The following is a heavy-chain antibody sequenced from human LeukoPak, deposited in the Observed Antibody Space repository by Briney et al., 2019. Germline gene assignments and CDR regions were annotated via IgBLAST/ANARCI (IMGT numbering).Heavy chain of an antibody. J-gene: IGHJ4*02. CDR2: ISSSSSTI. V-gene: IGHV3-48*01. CDR3: ASGVVVGPAAAGFNY. D-gene: IGHD2-2*01. Sequence: PGGSLRLSCAASGFTFSSYSMNWVRQAPGKGLEWVSYISSSSSTIYYADSVKGRFTISRDNAKNSLYLQMNSLRAEDTAVYYCASGVVVGPAAAGFNYWGQGTLVTVSS. CDR1: GFTFSSYS.